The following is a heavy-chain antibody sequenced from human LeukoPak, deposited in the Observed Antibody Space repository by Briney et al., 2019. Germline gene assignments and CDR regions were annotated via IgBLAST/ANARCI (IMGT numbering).Heavy chain of an antibody. CDR3: ARATQYYDILTGYPLAVYYFDY. D-gene: IGHD3-9*01. J-gene: IGHJ4*02. V-gene: IGHV4-59*01. CDR1: GGSFSGYY. Sequence: SETLSLTCAVYGGSFSGYYWSWIRQPPGKGLEWIGYIYYSGSTNYNPSLKSRVTISVDTSKNQFSLKLSSVTAADTAVYYCARATQYYDILTGYPLAVYYFDYWGQGTLVTVSS. CDR2: IYYSGST.